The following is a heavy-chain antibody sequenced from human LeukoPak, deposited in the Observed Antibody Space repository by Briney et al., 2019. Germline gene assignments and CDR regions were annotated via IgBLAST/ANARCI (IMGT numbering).Heavy chain of an antibody. D-gene: IGHD6-19*01. CDR2: IYYSGST. CDR1: GGSISSSSYY. V-gene: IGHV4-39*01. CDR3: ARFIAVAGNFDY. J-gene: IGHJ4*02. Sequence: SETLSPTCTVSGGSISSSSYYWGWIRQPPGKGLEWIGSIYYSGSTYYNPSLKSRVTISVDTSKNQFSLKLSSVTAADTAVYYCARFIAVAGNFDYWGQGTLVTVSS.